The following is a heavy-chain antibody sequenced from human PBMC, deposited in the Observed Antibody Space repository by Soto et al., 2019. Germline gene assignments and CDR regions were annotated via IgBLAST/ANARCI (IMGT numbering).Heavy chain of an antibody. J-gene: IGHJ5*02. D-gene: IGHD6-19*01. CDR2: VNPSTGNT. Sequence: QVQLVQSGAEVKKPGASVKVSCKASGYTFTGYDIIWVRQATGQGLEWMGWVNPSTGNTDRPEKFQGRLTMTRTTSISTVYMELSSLSFEDTAVYYCARGRIIVAGGFDPWGQGTLVTVSS. CDR1: GYTFTGYD. CDR3: ARGRIIVAGGFDP. V-gene: IGHV1-8*01.